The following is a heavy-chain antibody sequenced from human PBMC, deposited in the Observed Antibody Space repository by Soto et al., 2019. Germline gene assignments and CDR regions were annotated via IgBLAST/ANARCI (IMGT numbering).Heavy chain of an antibody. Sequence: EVQLVESGGGLVQPGGSLKLSCAASGFTFSGSAMHWGRQASGKGLEWVGRIRSKANSYATAYAASVKGRFTISRDDSKNTAYLQMNSLKTEDTTVYYCTRMGGDYWGQGTLVTVSS. CDR3: TRMGGDY. D-gene: IGHD3-16*01. J-gene: IGHJ4*02. CDR1: GFTFSGSA. CDR2: IRSKANSYAT. V-gene: IGHV3-73*02.